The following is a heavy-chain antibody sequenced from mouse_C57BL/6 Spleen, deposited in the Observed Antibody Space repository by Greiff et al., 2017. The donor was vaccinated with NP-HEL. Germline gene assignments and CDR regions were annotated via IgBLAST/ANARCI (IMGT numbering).Heavy chain of an antibody. CDR1: GFTFTDYY. CDR3: ARIWASEYYAMDY. J-gene: IGHJ4*01. V-gene: IGHV1-36*01. CDR2: VYPYNGGT. Sequence: LVKPGPSVKISCKASGFTFTDYYMHWVKQSHGKSLEWIGLVYPYNGGTSYNQKFKGKATLTVDTSSSTAYMELNSLTSEDSAVYYCARIWASEYYAMDYWGQGTSVTVSS.